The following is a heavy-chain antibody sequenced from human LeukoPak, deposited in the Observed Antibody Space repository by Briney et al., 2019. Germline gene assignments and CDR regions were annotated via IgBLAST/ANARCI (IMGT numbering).Heavy chain of an antibody. D-gene: IGHD3-10*01. J-gene: IGHJ5*02. CDR3: ARDYGSGSLGSWFDP. CDR2: IYHSGST. Sequence: SETLSLTCAVYGGSFSGYYWSWIRQPPGKGLEWIGEIYHSGSTNYNPSLKSRVTISVDKSKNQFSLKLSSVTAADTAVYYCARDYGSGSLGSWFDPWGQGTLVTVSS. V-gene: IGHV4-34*01. CDR1: GGSFSGYY.